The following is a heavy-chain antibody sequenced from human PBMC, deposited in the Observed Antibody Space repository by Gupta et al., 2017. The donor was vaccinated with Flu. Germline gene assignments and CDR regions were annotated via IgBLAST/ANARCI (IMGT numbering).Heavy chain of an antibody. D-gene: IGHD3-22*01. Sequence: GLEWMGWISPYNGNTNYAQKLQGRVTMTTDTSTSTAYMELRSLRSDDTAVFYCARAGPGYYDSSAYPYWGQGTLVTVSS. CDR3: ARAGPGYYDSSAYPY. V-gene: IGHV1-18*01. CDR2: ISPYNGNT. J-gene: IGHJ4*02.